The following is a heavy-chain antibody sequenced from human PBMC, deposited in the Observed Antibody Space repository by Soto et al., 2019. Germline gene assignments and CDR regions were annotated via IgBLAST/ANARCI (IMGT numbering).Heavy chain of an antibody. CDR3: ASLDWGYFEY. D-gene: IGHD7-27*01. CDR2: IYYSGST. J-gene: IGHJ4*02. Sequence: HSETLSLTCTVSGGSISSYYWSWIRQPPGKGLEWIGYIYYSGSTNYNPSLKSRVTISVDTSKNQFSLKLSSVTAADTAVYYCASLDWGYFEYWGQGTLVTVSS. V-gene: IGHV4-59*08. CDR1: GGSISSYY.